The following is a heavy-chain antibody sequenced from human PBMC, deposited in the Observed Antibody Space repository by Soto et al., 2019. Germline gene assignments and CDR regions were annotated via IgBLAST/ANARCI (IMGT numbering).Heavy chain of an antibody. CDR1: GGSFSGYY. J-gene: IGHJ5*02. CDR2: INHRGST. D-gene: IGHD2-8*02. Sequence: PGETLSLTCAVYGGSFSGYYWSWIRQAPGKGLEWIGEINHRGSTYNPSLTSRVTMSVDTSKNQFSLKLTSVTAADTAVYYCARDGFCTETSCRIGNWLDPWGQGTQVTVSS. V-gene: IGHV4-34*01. CDR3: ARDGFCTETSCRIGNWLDP.